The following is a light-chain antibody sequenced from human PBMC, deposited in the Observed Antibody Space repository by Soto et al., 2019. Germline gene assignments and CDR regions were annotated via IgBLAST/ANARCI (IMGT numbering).Light chain of an antibody. CDR3: QDYSTSSRT. CDR1: QSISSW. J-gene: IGKJ1*01. CDR2: KAS. Sequence: DIPMTQSPSTLSASVGDRVTITCRASQSISSWLAWYQQKPGKPPKLLIYKASSLQSGVPSRFSGSGSGTEFTLTISSLQTDDFATYYCQDYSTSSRTFGQGTKVEI. V-gene: IGKV1-5*03.